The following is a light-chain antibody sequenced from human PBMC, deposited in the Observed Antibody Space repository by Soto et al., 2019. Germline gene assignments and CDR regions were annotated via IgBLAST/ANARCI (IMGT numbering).Light chain of an antibody. CDR3: AAWDDSLNGRV. CDR1: SSNIGSNT. V-gene: IGLV1-44*01. J-gene: IGLJ3*02. Sequence: QAVVTQPPSASGTPGQRVTLSCSGSSSNIGSNTVNWYQQLPGTAPKLLIYSSNQRPSGVPDRFSGSKSGTSASLAISGLQSEDEADYYCAAWDDSLNGRVFGGGTKVTVL. CDR2: SSN.